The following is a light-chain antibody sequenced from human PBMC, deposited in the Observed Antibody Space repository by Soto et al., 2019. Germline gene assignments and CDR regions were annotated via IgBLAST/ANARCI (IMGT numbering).Light chain of an antibody. CDR2: AAS. CDR1: QSIDRY. Sequence: DIQMTQSPSSLSASVGDRVTIACRASQSIDRYLNWYQQKPGKAPKLLIYAASSLQSGVPSRFTGSGSGTDFTLTISSLQPEDFATYNCQQSYSTPWTFGQGTKVEIK. J-gene: IGKJ1*01. CDR3: QQSYSTPWT. V-gene: IGKV1-39*01.